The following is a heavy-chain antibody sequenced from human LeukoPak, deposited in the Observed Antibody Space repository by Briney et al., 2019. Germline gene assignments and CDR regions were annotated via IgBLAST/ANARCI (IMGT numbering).Heavy chain of an antibody. Sequence: ASVKVSCKASGYTFTSYYMHWVRQAPGQGPEWMGIINPSGGSTSYAQKFQGRVTMTRNTSISTAYMELSSLRSEDTAVYYCAREGAVGGYYYYYYGMDVWGQGTTVTVSS. CDR3: AREGAVGGYYYYYYGMDV. V-gene: IGHV1-46*01. D-gene: IGHD6-19*01. CDR2: INPSGGST. J-gene: IGHJ6*02. CDR1: GYTFTSYY.